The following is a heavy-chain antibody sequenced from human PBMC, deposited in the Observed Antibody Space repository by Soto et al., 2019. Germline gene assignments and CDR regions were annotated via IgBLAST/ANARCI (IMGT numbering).Heavy chain of an antibody. J-gene: IGHJ6*03. CDR1: GYSFTSYW. Sequence: GESLKISCKGSGYSFTSYWIGWVRQMPGKGLEWMGIIYPGDSDTRYSPSFQGQVTISADKSISTAYLQWSSLKASDTAMYYCARSKGARIVATITGPLSYYYYYMGVWGKGTTVTVSS. CDR3: ARSKGARIVATITGPLSYYYYYMGV. CDR2: IYPGDSDT. D-gene: IGHD5-12*01. V-gene: IGHV5-51*01.